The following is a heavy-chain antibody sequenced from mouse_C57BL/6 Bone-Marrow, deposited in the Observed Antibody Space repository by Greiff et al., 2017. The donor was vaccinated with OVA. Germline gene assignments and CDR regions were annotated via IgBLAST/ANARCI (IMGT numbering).Heavy chain of an antibody. V-gene: IGHV1-52*01. CDR3: ASSNSNPYYFDY. CDR2: IDPSDSET. CDR1: GYTFTSYW. J-gene: IGHJ2*01. D-gene: IGHD2-5*01. Sequence: QVQLQQPGAELVRPGSSVKLSCKASGYTFTSYWMHWVKQRPIQGLEWIGNIDPSDSETHYNQKFKDKATLTVDKSSSTAYMQLSSLTSEDSAVYYCASSNSNPYYFDYWGQGTTLTVSS.